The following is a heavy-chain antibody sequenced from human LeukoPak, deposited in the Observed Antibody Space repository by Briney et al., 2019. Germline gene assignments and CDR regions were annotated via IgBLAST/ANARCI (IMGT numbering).Heavy chain of an antibody. D-gene: IGHD6-19*01. CDR3: AEELYSSAKIYYYYYGMDV. Sequence: GSLRLSCAASGFTFSSYAMSWVRQAPGKGLEWVSAIISSGGSTYYADSVKGRFTISRDNAKITLYLQMNSLRAEDTAVYYCAEELYSSAKIYYYYYGMDVWGQGTTVTVSS. V-gene: IGHV3-23*01. CDR1: GFTFSSYA. CDR2: IISSGGST. J-gene: IGHJ6*02.